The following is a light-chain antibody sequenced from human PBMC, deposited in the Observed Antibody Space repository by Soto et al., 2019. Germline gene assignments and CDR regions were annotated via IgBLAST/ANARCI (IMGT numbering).Light chain of an antibody. CDR2: DNN. V-gene: IGLV1-51*01. Sequence: QSVLTQPPSVSAAPGQKVTISCSGSSSNIGDNYVSWYRHLPGTAPKLLIYDNNKRPSGIPDRFSGSKSGTSATLGITGLQTGDEADYYCGTWDSSLNVGVFGGGTKVTVL. CDR3: GTWDSSLNVGV. CDR1: SSNIGDNY. J-gene: IGLJ2*01.